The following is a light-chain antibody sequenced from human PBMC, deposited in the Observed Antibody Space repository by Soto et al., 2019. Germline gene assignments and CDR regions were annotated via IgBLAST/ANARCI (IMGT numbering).Light chain of an antibody. CDR2: AAS. Sequence: ESVLTQSQATLSLSPGERATLSCRASQDISSSLAWYQQKPGQAPRLLFHAASNRPPGIPARFSGSGSGTDFTLTISNLEPEDSAVYYCQQRTNWPPYLPFGGGSIVAIK. CDR3: QQRTNWPPYLP. V-gene: IGKV3-11*01. J-gene: IGKJ4*01. CDR1: QDISSS.